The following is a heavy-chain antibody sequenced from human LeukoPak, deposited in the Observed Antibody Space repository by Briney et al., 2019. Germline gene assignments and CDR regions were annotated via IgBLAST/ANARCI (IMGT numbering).Heavy chain of an antibody. D-gene: IGHD6-13*01. CDR3: TYTGSSWVYYYGMDV. CDR1: GFTFSSYG. V-gene: IGHV3-30*02. J-gene: IGHJ6*02. CDR2: IRYDGSNK. Sequence: PGGSLRLSCAASGFTFSSYGMHWVRQAPGKGLEWVAFIRYDGSNKYYADSVKGRFTISRDNSKNTLYLQMNSLRAEDTAVYYCTYTGSSWVYYYGMDVWGQGTTVTVSS.